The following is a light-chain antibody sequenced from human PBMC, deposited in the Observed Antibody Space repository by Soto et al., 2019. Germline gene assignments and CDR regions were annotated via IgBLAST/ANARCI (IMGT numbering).Light chain of an antibody. Sequence: DIQMTQSPSTLSASVGDRVTITCRASQSISSWLAWYQQKPGKAPKLLIYDASSLESGVPSRFSGGRSGTEFTLTISSLQPEDFATYYCQQLNSYPPSFGQGTRLEIK. CDR2: DAS. V-gene: IGKV1-5*01. CDR3: QQLNSYPPS. J-gene: IGKJ5*01. CDR1: QSISSW.